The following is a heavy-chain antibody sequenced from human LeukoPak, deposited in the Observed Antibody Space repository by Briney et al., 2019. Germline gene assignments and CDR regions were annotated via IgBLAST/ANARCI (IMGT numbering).Heavy chain of an antibody. CDR3: ARVITIFGVVSDY. J-gene: IGHJ4*02. V-gene: IGHV4-38-2*02. D-gene: IGHD3-3*01. CDR1: GYSISSGYY. CDR2: IYHSGST. Sequence: SETLSLTCTVSGYSISSGYYWGWIRQPPGKGLEWIGSIYHSGSTYYNPSLKSQVTISVDTSKNQFSLKLSSVTAADTAVYYCARVITIFGVVSDYWGQGTLVTVSS.